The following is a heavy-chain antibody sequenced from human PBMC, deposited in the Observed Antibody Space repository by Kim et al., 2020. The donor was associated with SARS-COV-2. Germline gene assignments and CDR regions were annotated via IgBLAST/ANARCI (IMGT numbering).Heavy chain of an antibody. CDR2: INPNSGGT. D-gene: IGHD3-3*01. V-gene: IGHV1-2*06. J-gene: IGHJ4*02. Sequence: ASVKVSCKASGYTFTGYYMHWVRQAPGQGLEWMGRINPNSGGTNYAQKFQGRVTMTRDTSISTAYMELSRLRSDDTAVYYCARARITIFGVVNPDYWGQGTLVTVSS. CDR3: ARARITIFGVVNPDY. CDR1: GYTFTGYY.